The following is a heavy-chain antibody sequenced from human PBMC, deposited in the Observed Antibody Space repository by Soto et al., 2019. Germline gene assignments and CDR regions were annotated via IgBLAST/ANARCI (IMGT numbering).Heavy chain of an antibody. V-gene: IGHV4-4*07. CDR1: GGSISSYY. D-gene: IGHD3-10*01. CDR3: ARDLYASGIWYGMDV. J-gene: IGHJ6*02. Sequence: TLSLTCTVSGGSISSYYWNWIRQPAGKGLEWIGRIYSSGSTNYNPSLNSRVTMSLDTSKNQLSLRLSSVAAADTAMYYCARDLYASGIWYGMDVWGQGTTVTVSS. CDR2: IYSSGST.